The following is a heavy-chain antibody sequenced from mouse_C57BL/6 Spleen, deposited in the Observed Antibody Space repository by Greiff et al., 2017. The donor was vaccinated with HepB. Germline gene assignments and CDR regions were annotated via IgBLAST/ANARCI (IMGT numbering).Heavy chain of an antibody. Sequence: VQLQQSGPELVKPGASVKMSCKASGYTFTDYYMHWVKQKPGKGLEWIGEIYPGSGNTYYNEKFKGKATLTADTSSSTAYMQLSSLTSEDSAVYFCAREWLRPFAYWGQGTLVTVSA. CDR2: YPGSGNTY. D-gene: IGHD2-2*01. CDR3: REWLRPFAY. CDR1: YTFTDYYM. J-gene: IGHJ3*01. V-gene: IGHV1-83*01.